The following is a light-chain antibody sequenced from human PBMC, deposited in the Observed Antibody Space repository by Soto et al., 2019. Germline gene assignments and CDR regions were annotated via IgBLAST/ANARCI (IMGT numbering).Light chain of an antibody. CDR3: QSYDNNLEI. CDR1: SSNIGSTYD. Sequence: QSVLTQPPSVSGAPGQMVTISCTGRSSNIGSTYDVQWFQQLPGTAPKLLIYGNTNRPSGVPDRFSGSKSGTSASLAITGLQAEDEADYYCQSYDNNLEIFGGGTKVTVL. V-gene: IGLV1-40*01. CDR2: GNT. J-gene: IGLJ2*01.